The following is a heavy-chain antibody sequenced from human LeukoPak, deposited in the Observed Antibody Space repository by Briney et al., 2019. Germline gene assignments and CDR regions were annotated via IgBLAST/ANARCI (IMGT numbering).Heavy chain of an antibody. V-gene: IGHV3-30-3*01. Sequence: PGRSLRLSCAASGFTFSSHAMHWVRQAPGKGLEGVAVISYDGSNKYYADSVKGRFTISRDNSKNTLYLQMNSLRAEDTAVYYCARGPYGDFFFDYWGQGTLVTVSS. CDR1: GFTFSSHA. J-gene: IGHJ4*02. CDR2: ISYDGSNK. D-gene: IGHD4-17*01. CDR3: ARGPYGDFFFDY.